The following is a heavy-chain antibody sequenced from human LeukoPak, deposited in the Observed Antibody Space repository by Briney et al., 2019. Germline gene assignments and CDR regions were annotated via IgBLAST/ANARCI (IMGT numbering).Heavy chain of an antibody. J-gene: IGHJ3*02. CDR2: ISYDGSDK. CDR1: GFTFISYG. D-gene: IGHD2-21*01. V-gene: IGHV3-30*18. Sequence: GGSLRLSCAASGFTFISYGLHWVRQTPGKGLEWVAVISYDGSDKYYADSVKGRFTISRDNSKNTVYLQMNSLRSEDTAVYYCAKASGGAAWYVSPFDIWGQGTMVTVSS. CDR3: AKASGGAAWYVSPFDI.